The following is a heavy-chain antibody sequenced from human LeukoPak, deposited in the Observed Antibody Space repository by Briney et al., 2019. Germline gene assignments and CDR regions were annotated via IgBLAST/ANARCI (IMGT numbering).Heavy chain of an antibody. J-gene: IGHJ6*02. D-gene: IGHD3-3*01. Sequence: PSQTLSLTCTVSGGSISSGSYYWSWIRQPAGKGLEWIGRIYTSGSTNYNPSLKSRVTISVDASKNQFSLKLSSVTAADTAVYYCARGGFSDFKGYYYYGMDVWSQGTTVTVSS. CDR2: IYTSGST. CDR3: ARGGFSDFKGYYYYGMDV. V-gene: IGHV4-61*02. CDR1: GGSISSGSYY.